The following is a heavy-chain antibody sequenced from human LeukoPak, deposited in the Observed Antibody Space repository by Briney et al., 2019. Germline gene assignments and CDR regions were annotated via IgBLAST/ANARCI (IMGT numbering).Heavy chain of an antibody. Sequence: SETLSLTCAVSGGSISSGGYSWSWIRQPPGKGLEWIGYIYHSGSTYYNPSLKSRVTISVDRSKNQFSLKLSSVTAADTAAYYCARAAAKRSWFDPWGQGTLVTVSS. V-gene: IGHV4-30-2*01. D-gene: IGHD5-18*01. CDR3: ARAAAKRSWFDP. CDR2: IYHSGST. CDR1: GGSISSGGYS. J-gene: IGHJ5*02.